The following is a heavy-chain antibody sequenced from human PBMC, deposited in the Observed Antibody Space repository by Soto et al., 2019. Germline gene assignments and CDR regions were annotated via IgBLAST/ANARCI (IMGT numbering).Heavy chain of an antibody. V-gene: IGHV5-51*01. D-gene: IGHD3-22*01. CDR2: IYPSDSDT. CDR1: GYTFTIHW. CDR3: ARLTTYYYDTSGYAIDV. Sequence: GESLKISCEGFGYTFTIHWIAWVRQTPGKGLEWMGIIYPSDSDTRYSPSFEGQVTISADKSISTAYLQWSSLKASDSAKYYCARLTTYYYDTSGYAIDVWGQGTTVTVSS. J-gene: IGHJ6*02.